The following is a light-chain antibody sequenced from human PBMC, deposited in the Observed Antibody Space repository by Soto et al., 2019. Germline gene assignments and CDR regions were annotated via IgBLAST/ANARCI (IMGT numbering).Light chain of an antibody. V-gene: IGLV2-14*01. CDR3: SSYTSSSIDYV. CDR2: EVS. J-gene: IGLJ1*01. CDR1: SSDVGGYHY. Sequence: QSALTQPASVSGSPGQSITISCTGTSSDVGGYHYVSWYQQHPGKAPKLMIYEVSNRPSGVSNRFSGSKSGNTASLTISGLQADDEADYYCSSYTSSSIDYVFGTGTKLTVL.